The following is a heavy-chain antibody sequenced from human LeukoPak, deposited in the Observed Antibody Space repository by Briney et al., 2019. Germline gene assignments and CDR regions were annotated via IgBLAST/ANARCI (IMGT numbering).Heavy chain of an antibody. CDR3: ARDYGDVFDY. CDR1: GFTFSSYS. CDR2: ISSSSSYI. V-gene: IGHV3-21*01. J-gene: IGHJ4*02. Sequence: GGSLRLSCAAYGFTFSSYSMTWVRQAPGKGLEWVSSISSSSSYIYYADSVKGRFTISRDNAKNSLYLQMNSLRAEDTAVYYCARDYGDVFDYWGQGTLVTVSS. D-gene: IGHD4-17*01.